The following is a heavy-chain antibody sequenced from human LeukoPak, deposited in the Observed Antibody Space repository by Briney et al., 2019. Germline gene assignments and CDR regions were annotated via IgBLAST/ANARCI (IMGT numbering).Heavy chain of an antibody. CDR1: GFTFSLYW. J-gene: IGHJ4*02. CDR3: ATDPAGIGSESY. Sequence: GGSLRLSCAASGFTFSLYWMNWVRRAPGKGLEWVANIKQDGSEKNYADSVKGRFTISRDNAKNSLYLQMNNLRVEDTAVYYCATDPAGIGSESYWGQGTLVTVSS. D-gene: IGHD1-14*01. V-gene: IGHV3-7*01. CDR2: IKQDGSEK.